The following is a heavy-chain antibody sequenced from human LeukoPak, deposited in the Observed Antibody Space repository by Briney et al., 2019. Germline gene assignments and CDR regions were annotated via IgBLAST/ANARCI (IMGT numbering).Heavy chain of an antibody. CDR2: ISGNGGST. V-gene: IGHV3-23*01. CDR3: AKGGQNYDFWRFDY. D-gene: IGHD3-3*01. J-gene: IGHJ4*02. Sequence: GGSLRLSCAASGFTFSTYAMNWVRQAPGKGLQLVSSISGNGGSTYFADSVKGRFTISRDNSKSTLYLQMNSLRADDTAVYYCAKGGQNYDFWRFDYWGQGTVVTVSS. CDR1: GFTFSTYA.